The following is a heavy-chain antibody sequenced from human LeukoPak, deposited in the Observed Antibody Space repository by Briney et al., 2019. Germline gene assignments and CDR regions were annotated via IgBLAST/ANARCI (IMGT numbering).Heavy chain of an antibody. CDR1: GGSISSYY. CDR2: INYSGST. CDR3: ARQLGSTDWFDP. D-gene: IGHD2-2*01. V-gene: IGHV4-59*01. Sequence: PSETLSLTCSVSGGSISSYYWSWIRQPPGKGLEWIGYINYSGSTNYNPSLKSRVTISVDTSKNQFSLRLRSVTAADKAVYYRARQLGSTDWFDPWGQGTLVTVSS. J-gene: IGHJ5*02.